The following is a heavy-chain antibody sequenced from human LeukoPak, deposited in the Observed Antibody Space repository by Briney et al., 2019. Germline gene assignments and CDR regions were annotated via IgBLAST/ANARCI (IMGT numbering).Heavy chain of an antibody. CDR2: INTNTGNP. D-gene: IGHD3-3*01. J-gene: IGHJ4*02. Sequence: ASVKVSCKASGYTFTSYAMNWVRQAPGQGLEWMGWINTNTGNPTYAQGFTGRFVFSLDTSVSTAYLLISSLKAEDTAVYYCARGRSQPTYYDFWSGYQPFDYWGQGTLVTVSS. V-gene: IGHV7-4-1*02. CDR3: ARGRSQPTYYDFWSGYQPFDY. CDR1: GYTFTSYA.